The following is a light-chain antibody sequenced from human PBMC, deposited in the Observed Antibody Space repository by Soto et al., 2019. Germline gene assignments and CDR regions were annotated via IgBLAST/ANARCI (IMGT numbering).Light chain of an antibody. Sequence: EIVLTQSPATLSLSPGERATLSCRASQSVSSYLAWYQQKPGQAPRLLIYDASNRATGIPARFSGSGSGTDFTLTISSLEPDDFAVYYCQQRSNWPLLFGHGTKLEIK. CDR2: DAS. CDR3: QQRSNWPLL. V-gene: IGKV3-11*01. CDR1: QSVSSY. J-gene: IGKJ2*01.